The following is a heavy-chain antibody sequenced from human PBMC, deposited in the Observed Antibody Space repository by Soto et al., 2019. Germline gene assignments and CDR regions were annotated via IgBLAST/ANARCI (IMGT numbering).Heavy chain of an antibody. D-gene: IGHD6-19*01. CDR3: ARTRAAVARTTWFDH. CDR2: TTDTDGDR. CDR1: GITFRSRA. J-gene: IGHJ5*02. Sequence: GGSLRLSCVASGITFRSRAMSWVRQAPGEGLEWVSVTTDTDGDRKSADSVRGRFTISRDNSKTTLYLQMSSLRAEDSGGYYCARTRAAVARTTWFDHWGQGNLVTV. V-gene: IGHV3-23*01.